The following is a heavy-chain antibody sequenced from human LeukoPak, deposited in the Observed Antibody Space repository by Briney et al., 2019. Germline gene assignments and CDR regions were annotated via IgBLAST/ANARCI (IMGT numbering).Heavy chain of an antibody. CDR3: AREGYCSGGSCYGGFDY. Sequence: GASVKVSCKASGYTFTGYYMHWVRQAPGQGLEWMGWINPNSGGTNYAQKFQGRVTMTRDTSISTAYMELSRLRSDDTAVYYCAREGYCSGGSCYGGFDYWGQGTLVTVSS. CDR1: GYTFTGYY. D-gene: IGHD2-15*01. J-gene: IGHJ4*02. CDR2: INPNSGGT. V-gene: IGHV1-2*02.